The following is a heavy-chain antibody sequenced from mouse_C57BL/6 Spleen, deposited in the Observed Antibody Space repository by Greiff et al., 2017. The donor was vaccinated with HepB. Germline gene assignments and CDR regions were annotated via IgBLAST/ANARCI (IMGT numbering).Heavy chain of an antibody. V-gene: IGHV1-63*01. CDR1: GYTFTNYW. CDR2: IYPGGGYT. Sequence: VQLQQSGAELVRPGTSVKMSCKASGYTFTNYWIGWAKQRPGHGLEWIGDIYPGGGYTNYNEKFKGKATLTADKSSSTAYMQFSSLTSEDSAIYYCARCYGNYGFYYLDYWGQGTTLTVSS. J-gene: IGHJ2*01. D-gene: IGHD2-1*01. CDR3: ARCYGNYGFYYLDY.